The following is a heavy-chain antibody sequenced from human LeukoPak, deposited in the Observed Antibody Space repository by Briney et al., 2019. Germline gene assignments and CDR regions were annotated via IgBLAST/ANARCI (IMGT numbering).Heavy chain of an antibody. J-gene: IGHJ6*02. CDR2: IYYSGST. CDR1: GGSISSYY. CDR3: ARLTEEAPSHGMDV. V-gene: IGHV4-59*01. D-gene: IGHD3-9*01. Sequence: PSETLSLTCTVSGGSISSYYWSWIRQPPGKGLEWIGYIYYSGSTNYNPSLKSRVTISVDTSKNQFSLKLSSVTAADTAVYYCARLTEEAPSHGMDVWGQGTTVTVSS.